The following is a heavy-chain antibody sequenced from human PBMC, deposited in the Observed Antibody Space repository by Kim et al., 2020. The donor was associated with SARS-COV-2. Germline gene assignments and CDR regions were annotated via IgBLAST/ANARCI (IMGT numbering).Heavy chain of an antibody. CDR1: GYTFTGYY. CDR3: ARLRQGARPNAFDI. D-gene: IGHD1-1*01. J-gene: IGHJ3*02. CDR2: INPNSGGT. Sequence: ASVKVSCKASGYTFTGYYMHWVRQAPGQGLEWMGWINPNSGGTNYAQKFQGRVTMTRDTSISTAYMELSRLRSDDTAVYYCARLRQGARPNAFDIWGQGTMVTVSS. V-gene: IGHV1-2*02.